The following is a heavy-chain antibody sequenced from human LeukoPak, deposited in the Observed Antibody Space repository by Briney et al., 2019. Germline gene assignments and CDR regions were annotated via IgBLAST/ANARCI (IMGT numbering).Heavy chain of an antibody. Sequence: ASVKVSCKASGGTFSSYAISWVRQAPGQGLEWMGGIIPIFGTANYAQKFQGRVTITADKSTSTAYMELSSLRSEDTAVYYCAAGSYDYGDYGLDYRGQGTLVTVSS. J-gene: IGHJ4*02. CDR1: GGTFSSYA. CDR3: AAGSYDYGDYGLDY. D-gene: IGHD4-17*01. V-gene: IGHV1-69*06. CDR2: IIPIFGTA.